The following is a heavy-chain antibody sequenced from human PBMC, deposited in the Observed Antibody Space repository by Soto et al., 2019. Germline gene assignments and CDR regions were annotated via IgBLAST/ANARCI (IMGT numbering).Heavy chain of an antibody. Sequence: QVQLQQWGAGLLKPSETLSLTCAVYGGSFSGYYWSWIRQPPGKGLEWIGEIHHSGSTNYNPSLKCRSTLSVDTSKNQFSLKLSSVTAADTAVYYWARGCLVVVAVTGCWFDPWGQGTLVTVSS. J-gene: IGHJ5*02. CDR1: GGSFSGYY. V-gene: IGHV4-34*01. D-gene: IGHD2-15*01. CDR3: ARGCLVVVAVTGCWFDP. CDR2: IHHSGST.